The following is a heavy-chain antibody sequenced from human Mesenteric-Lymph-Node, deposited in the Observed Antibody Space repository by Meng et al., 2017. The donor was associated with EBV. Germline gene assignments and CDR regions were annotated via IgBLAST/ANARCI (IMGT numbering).Heavy chain of an antibody. CDR3: ARIWGIAVADY. D-gene: IGHD6-19*01. CDR1: GYTFTRYY. J-gene: IGHJ4*02. CDR2: INPGDGST. V-gene: IGHV1-46*01. Sequence: VQLVQSGSEFKKPGASIKIPCTASGYTFTRYYIHCVRQAPGQGLEWMGIINPGDGSTTYAQKFQGRITMTRDTSTNTVYMELSSLRSDDTAVYYCARIWGIAVADYWGQGTLVTVSS.